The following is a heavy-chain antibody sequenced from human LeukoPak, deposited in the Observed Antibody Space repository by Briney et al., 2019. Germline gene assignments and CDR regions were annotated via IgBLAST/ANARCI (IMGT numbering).Heavy chain of an antibody. D-gene: IGHD2-15*01. CDR3: ARVQGGGLPRWY. V-gene: IGHV3-66*01. CDR2: IYSDSST. CDR1: GFTVSYNY. Sequence: GGSLRLSCAASGFTVSYNYMCWVRQAPGKGLEWVSVIYSDSSTYYADSVKGRFTISRDNSKNTPYLQMNSLRAEDTAVYYCARVQGGGLPRWYWGQGTLVTVSS. J-gene: IGHJ4*02.